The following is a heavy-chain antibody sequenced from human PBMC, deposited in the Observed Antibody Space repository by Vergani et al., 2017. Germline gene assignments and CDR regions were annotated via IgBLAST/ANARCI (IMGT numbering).Heavy chain of an antibody. CDR2: IYYSGST. J-gene: IGHJ3*02. CDR1: GGSISSGSYY. CDR3: AREPGENGAFDI. Sequence: QVQLQESGPGLVKPSQTLSLTCTVSGGSISSGSYYCGWIRQPPGKGLEWIGSIYYSGSTYYNPSLNSRVTISVDTSKNQFSLKLSSVTAADTAVYYCAREPGENGAFDIWGQGTMVTVSS. V-gene: IGHV4-39*07. D-gene: IGHD4-17*01.